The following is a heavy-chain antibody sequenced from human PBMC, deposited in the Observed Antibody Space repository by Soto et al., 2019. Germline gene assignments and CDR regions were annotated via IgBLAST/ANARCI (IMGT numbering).Heavy chain of an antibody. CDR3: AKDGTPYYYDSSGYYYFDY. V-gene: IGHV3-23*01. CDR1: GFTFSSYA. CDR2: ISGSGGST. D-gene: IGHD3-22*01. J-gene: IGHJ4*02. Sequence: PGGSLRLSCAASGFTFSSYAMSWVRQAPGKGLEWVSAISGSGGSTYYADSVKGRFTISRDNSKNTLYLQMNSLRAEDTAVYYCAKDGTPYYYDSSGYYYFDYWGQGTLVTVSS.